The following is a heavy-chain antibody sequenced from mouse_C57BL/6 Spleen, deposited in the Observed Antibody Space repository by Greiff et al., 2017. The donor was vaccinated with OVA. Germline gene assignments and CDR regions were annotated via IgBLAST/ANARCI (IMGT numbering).Heavy chain of an antibody. J-gene: IGHJ4*01. CDR2: IDPSDSYT. V-gene: IGHV1-50*01. D-gene: IGHD1-2*01. CDR1: GYTFTSYW. Sequence: VQLQQPGAELVKPGASVKLSCKASGYTFTSYWMQWVKQRPGQGLEWIGEIDPSDSYTNYNQKFKGKATLTVVTSSSTAYMQLSSLTSEDSAVYYCATTAGTLYAMDYWGQGTSVTVSS. CDR3: ATTAGTLYAMDY.